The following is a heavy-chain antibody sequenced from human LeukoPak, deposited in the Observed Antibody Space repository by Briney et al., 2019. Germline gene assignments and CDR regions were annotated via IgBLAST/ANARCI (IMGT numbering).Heavy chain of an antibody. CDR2: IIPILGIA. CDR1: GGTFSSYA. J-gene: IGHJ4*02. CDR3: SRDGYSGYDYPDY. D-gene: IGHD5-12*01. Sequence: EASVKVSCKASGGTFSSYAISWVRQAPGQGLEWMGRIIPILGIANYAQKFQGGVTITADKSTGTAYMELSSLRSEDTAVYYCSRDGYSGYDYPDYWGQGTLVTVSS. V-gene: IGHV1-69*04.